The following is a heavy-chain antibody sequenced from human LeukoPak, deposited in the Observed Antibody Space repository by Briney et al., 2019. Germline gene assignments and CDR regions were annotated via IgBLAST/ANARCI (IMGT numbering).Heavy chain of an antibody. CDR2: IYYSGST. CDR3: ARRDDDNLTGYYSLDY. D-gene: IGHD3-9*01. J-gene: IGHJ4*02. CDR1: GGSISSSSYY. Sequence: SETLSLTCTVSGGSISSSSYYWGWIRQPPGKGLEWIGSIYYSGSTYYNPSLKSRVTISVDTSKNQFSLKLSSVTAADTAVYYCARRDDDNLTGYYSLDYWGQGTLVSVSS. V-gene: IGHV4-39*01.